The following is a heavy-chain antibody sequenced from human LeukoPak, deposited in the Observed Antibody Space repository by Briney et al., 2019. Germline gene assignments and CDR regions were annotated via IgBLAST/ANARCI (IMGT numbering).Heavy chain of an antibody. CDR3: AKEWAAAYFDY. D-gene: IGHD2-2*01. CDR2: IKQDGGET. CDR1: GFNFNNYW. J-gene: IGHJ4*02. V-gene: IGHV3-7*05. Sequence: PGGSLRLSCAASGFNFNNYWMTWVRQAPGKGLDWVANIKQDGGETYYVGSVKGRFTISRDNAKNSLYLQMNSLRAEDTAVYYCAKEWAAAYFDYWGQGTLVTVSS.